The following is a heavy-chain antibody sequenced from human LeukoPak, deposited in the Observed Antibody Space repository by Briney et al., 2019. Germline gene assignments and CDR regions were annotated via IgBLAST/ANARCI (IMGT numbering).Heavy chain of an antibody. CDR1: GFTFSSYA. J-gene: IGHJ4*02. Sequence: GRSLRLSCAASGFTFSSYAMHWVRQAPGKGLEWVAVISYDGSNKYYADSVKGRLTISRDNSKSTLYLQMNSLGAEDTAVYYCARDKSSSWSHFDYWGQGTLVTVSS. CDR2: ISYDGSNK. D-gene: IGHD6-13*01. V-gene: IGHV3-30*04. CDR3: ARDKSSSWSHFDY.